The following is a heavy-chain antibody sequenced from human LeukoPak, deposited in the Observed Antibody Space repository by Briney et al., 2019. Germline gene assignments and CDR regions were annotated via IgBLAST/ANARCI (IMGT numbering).Heavy chain of an antibody. V-gene: IGHV4-30-4*08. CDR3: ASTNCSSASCYGANWFDP. CDR2: INYSGNT. J-gene: IGHJ5*02. CDR1: GGSISSGDYY. D-gene: IGHD2-2*01. Sequence: SGTLSLTCTVSGGSISSGDYYWSWIRQPPGKGLEWIGYINYSGNTFHYNPSLKNRVTISVDTSKNRFSLRLSSVTAADTAVYYCASTNCSSASCYGANWFDPWGQGTLVTVSS.